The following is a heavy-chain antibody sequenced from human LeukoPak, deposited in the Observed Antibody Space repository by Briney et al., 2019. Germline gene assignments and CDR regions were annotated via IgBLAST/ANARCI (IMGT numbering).Heavy chain of an antibody. CDR1: GYTFTSYG. CDR2: ISAYNGNT. V-gene: IGHV1-18*01. D-gene: IGHD2-2*01. Sequence: ASVKVSCKASGYTFTSYGISWVRQAPGQGLEWMGWISAYNGNTNYVQKLQGRVTMTTDTSTSTAYMELRSLRSDDTAVYYCARLSAAVDAFDIWGQGTMVTVSS. CDR3: ARLSAAVDAFDI. J-gene: IGHJ3*02.